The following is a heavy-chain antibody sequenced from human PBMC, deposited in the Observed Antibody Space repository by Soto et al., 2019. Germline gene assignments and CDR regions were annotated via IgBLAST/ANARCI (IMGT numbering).Heavy chain of an antibody. CDR3: ARGGYYYDSSGYYGGWYFDL. CDR1: GGTFSSYT. V-gene: IGHV1-69*02. Sequence: QVQLVQSGAEVKKPGSSVKVSCKASGGTFSSYTISWVRQAPGQGLEWMGRIIPILGIANYAQKSQGRVTITADKSTSTAYMELSSLRSEDTAVYYCARGGYYYDSSGYYGGWYFDLWGRGTLVTVSS. D-gene: IGHD3-22*01. J-gene: IGHJ2*01. CDR2: IIPILGIA.